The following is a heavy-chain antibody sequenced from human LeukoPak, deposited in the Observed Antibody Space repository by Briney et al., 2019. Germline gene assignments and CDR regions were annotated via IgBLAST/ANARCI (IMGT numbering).Heavy chain of an antibody. CDR2: IWYDGSNK. Sequence: PGGSLRLSCAPSGFTFSSYGMHWVRQAPGKGLEWVAVIWYDGSNKYYADSVKGRFTISRDNSKNALYLQMNSLRAEDTAVYYCASGLNDQESSGDLSFFDYWGQGTLVTVSS. D-gene: IGHD2-15*01. CDR1: GFTFSSYG. J-gene: IGHJ4*02. V-gene: IGHV3-33*01. CDR3: ASGLNDQESSGDLSFFDY.